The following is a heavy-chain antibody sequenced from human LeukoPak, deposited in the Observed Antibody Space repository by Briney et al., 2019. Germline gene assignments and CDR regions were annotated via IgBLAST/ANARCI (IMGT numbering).Heavy chain of an antibody. CDR2: INSDGSST. CDR3: ARDLRSPSDTNIAIDY. CDR1: GFTFSSYW. Sequence: GRSLRLSCAASGFTFSSYWMHWVRHTPGKGLVWVSRINSDGSSTVSADSVKGRFTISRDNAMNTLYLKMNSLRAEDTAVYYCARDLRSPSDTNIAIDYWGQGTLVTVSS. J-gene: IGHJ4*02. V-gene: IGHV3-74*01.